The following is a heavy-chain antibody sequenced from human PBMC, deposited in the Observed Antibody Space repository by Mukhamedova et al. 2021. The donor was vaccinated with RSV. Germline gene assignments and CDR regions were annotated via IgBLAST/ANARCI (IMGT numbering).Heavy chain of an antibody. V-gene: IGHV3-23*01. CDR2: VGDSCATT. D-gene: IGHD3/OR15-3a*01. CDR3: SRTRSVTPLWYFDI. Sequence: VRQAPGKGLEWISVVGDSCATTYYADSVKGRFTISRDNSKNILYLQMNSLRAEDTAVYFCSRTRSVTPLWYFDIWGRGTLVTVSS. J-gene: IGHJ2*01.